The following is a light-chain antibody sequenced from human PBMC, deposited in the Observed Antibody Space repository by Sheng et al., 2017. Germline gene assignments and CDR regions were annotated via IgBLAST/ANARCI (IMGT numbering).Light chain of an antibody. CDR3: QQYDNWPPLT. CDR2: GAS. J-gene: IGKJ4*01. CDR1: QSVSSN. Sequence: EIVMTQSPATLSVSPGERATLSCRASQSVSSNLAWYQQKPGQAPRLLIYGASIRATGIQGRFSGSGSGTEFILTISSLQSEDFAVYFCQQYDNWPPLTFGGGTKVEIK. V-gene: IGKV3-15*01.